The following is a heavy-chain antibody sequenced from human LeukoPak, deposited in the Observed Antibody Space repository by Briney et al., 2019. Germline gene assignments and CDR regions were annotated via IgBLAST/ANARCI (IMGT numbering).Heavy chain of an antibody. CDR1: GGTFSSYA. J-gene: IGHJ4*02. V-gene: IGHV1-69*04. CDR2: IIPIFGIA. Sequence: SVKVSCKASGGTFSSYAISWVRQGPGQGLEWMGRIIPIFGIANYAQKFQGRVTITADKSTSTAYMELSSLRSEDTAVYYCARDGGSGYFDYWGQGTLVTVSS. CDR3: ARDGGSGYFDY. D-gene: IGHD3-10*01.